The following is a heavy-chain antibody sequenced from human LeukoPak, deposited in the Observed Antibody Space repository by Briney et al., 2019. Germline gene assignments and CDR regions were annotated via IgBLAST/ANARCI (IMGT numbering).Heavy chain of an antibody. CDR2: IYYSGST. V-gene: IGHV4-59*01. J-gene: IGHJ4*02. CDR1: GGSLSGYY. Sequence: KPAETLSLTCSISGGSLSGYYWSWIRQPPGKGLEWIGYIYYSGSTHYNPSLNTRVTISLDTSKNQLSLKLSSVTAADTAVYYCARGLEMTSMYYFDYWGQGTLVTVSS. D-gene: IGHD5-24*01. CDR3: ARGLEMTSMYYFDY.